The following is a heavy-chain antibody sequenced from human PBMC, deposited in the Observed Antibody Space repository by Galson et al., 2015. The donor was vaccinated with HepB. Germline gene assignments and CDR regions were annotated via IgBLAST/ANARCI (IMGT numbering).Heavy chain of an antibody. CDR2: IYYSGST. D-gene: IGHD3-3*01. CDR3: ATHYYDFWSGYYTYYYGMDV. J-gene: IGHJ6*02. V-gene: IGHV4-61*01. Sequence: SETLSLTCTVSGGSVSSGSYYWSWIRQPPGKGLEWIGYIYYSGSTNYNPSLKSRVTISVDTSKNQFSLKLSSVTAADTAVYYCATHYYDFWSGYYTYYYGMDVWGQGTTVTVSS. CDR1: GGSVSSGSYY.